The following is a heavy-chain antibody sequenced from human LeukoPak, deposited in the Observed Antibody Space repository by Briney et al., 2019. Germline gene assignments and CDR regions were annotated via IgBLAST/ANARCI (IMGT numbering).Heavy chain of an antibody. V-gene: IGHV3-30*18. Sequence: GGSLRLSCAASGFTFSSYGMHWVRQAPGKGLEWVAVISYDGSNKYYADSVKGRFTISRDNSKNTLYLQMNSLRAEDTAVYYCAKGPWRYDFWSGYYPRGMDVWGQGTTVTVSS. CDR2: ISYDGSNK. J-gene: IGHJ6*02. D-gene: IGHD3-3*01. CDR3: AKGPWRYDFWSGYYPRGMDV. CDR1: GFTFSSYG.